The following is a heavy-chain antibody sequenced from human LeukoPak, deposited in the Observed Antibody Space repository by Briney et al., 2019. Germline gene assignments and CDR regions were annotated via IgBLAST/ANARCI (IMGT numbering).Heavy chain of an antibody. D-gene: IGHD2-15*01. J-gene: IGHJ4*02. CDR3: ARDSGSGGYVDY. CDR1: GGSISSGGYY. Sequence: SETLSLTCTVSGGSISSGGYYWSWIRQHPGKGLEWIGYIYYSGSTYYNPSLKSRVTISVDTSKNQFSLKLSSVTAADTAVYYCARDSGSGGYVDYWGQGTLVTVSS. CDR2: IYYSGST. V-gene: IGHV4-31*03.